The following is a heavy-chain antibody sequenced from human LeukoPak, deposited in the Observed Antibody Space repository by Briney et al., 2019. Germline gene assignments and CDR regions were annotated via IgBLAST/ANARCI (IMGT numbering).Heavy chain of an antibody. J-gene: IGHJ6*02. Sequence: ASVKVSCKASGYTFTSYGISWVQQAPGQGLEWMGWISAYNGNTNYAQKLQGRVTMTTDTSTSTAYMELRSLRSDDTAVYYCARDNYDILTGLSYYYYYYGMDVWGQGTTVTVSS. CDR3: ARDNYDILTGLSYYYYYYGMDV. CDR1: GYTFTSYG. D-gene: IGHD3-9*01. V-gene: IGHV1-18*01. CDR2: ISAYNGNT.